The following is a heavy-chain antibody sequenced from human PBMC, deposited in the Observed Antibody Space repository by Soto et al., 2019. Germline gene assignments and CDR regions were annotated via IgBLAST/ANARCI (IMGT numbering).Heavy chain of an antibody. CDR3: ARGRGGDYGGNSRYFEY. D-gene: IGHD4-17*01. CDR2: IWRDGNDK. CDR1: GFTFSGFG. Sequence: QVQLVESGGGVVQPGGSLRLSCAASGFTFSGFGMHWVRQAPGKGLEWVAVIWRDGNDKYYADSVKGRFSVSRDNSKNTVYLQLNCLRAEDTAVYYCARGRGGDYGGNSRYFEYWGQGTLVTVSS. V-gene: IGHV3-33*01. J-gene: IGHJ4*02.